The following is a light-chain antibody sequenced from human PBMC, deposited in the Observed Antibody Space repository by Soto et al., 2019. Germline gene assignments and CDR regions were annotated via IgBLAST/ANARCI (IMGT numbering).Light chain of an antibody. CDR1: QSVSSSY. CDR3: QQSYSTLG. Sequence: IVLTQSPGTLSLNPGERATLTCRASQSVSSSYLAWYQQKPGQAPRLLIYDASSRATGIPDRFSGSGSGTDFTLTITRLEPEDFATYYCQQSYSTLGFGQGTRLE. J-gene: IGKJ5*01. CDR2: DAS. V-gene: IGKV3D-20*02.